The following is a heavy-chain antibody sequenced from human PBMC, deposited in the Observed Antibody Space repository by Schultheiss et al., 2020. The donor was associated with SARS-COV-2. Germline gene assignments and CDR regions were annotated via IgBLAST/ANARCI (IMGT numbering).Heavy chain of an antibody. J-gene: IGHJ4*02. CDR2: IYTSGST. D-gene: IGHD3-22*01. Sequence: SETLSLTCTVSGGSISSYYWSWIRQPAGKGLEWIGRIYTSGSTNYNPSLKSRVTISVDTSKNQFSLKLSSVTAADTAVYYCARFWTGLLDSTVTYFDYWGQGTLVTVSS. CDR3: ARFWTGLLDSTVTYFDY. V-gene: IGHV4-4*07. CDR1: GGSISSYY.